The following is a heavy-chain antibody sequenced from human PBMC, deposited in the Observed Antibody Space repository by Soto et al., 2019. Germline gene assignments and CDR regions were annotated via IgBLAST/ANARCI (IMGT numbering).Heavy chain of an antibody. CDR1: GFSLKTYA. Sequence: QVQLVQSGAEVKKPGSSVKVSCNVSGFSLKTYAFSWVRQAPGQGLEWMGVIIPLLGSTNYAQSLQGRVTITADESAGTVFLELSSLRSDDTAVYFCARAYLASTGTPYDFWGQGTLVTVSS. CDR3: ARAYLASTGTPYDF. D-gene: IGHD1-1*01. J-gene: IGHJ4*02. V-gene: IGHV1-69*11. CDR2: IIPLLGST.